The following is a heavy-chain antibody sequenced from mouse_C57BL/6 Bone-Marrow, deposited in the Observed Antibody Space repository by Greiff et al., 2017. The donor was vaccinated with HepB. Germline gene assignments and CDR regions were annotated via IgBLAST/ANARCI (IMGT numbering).Heavy chain of an antibody. CDR2: IDPSDSYT. CDR3: ARFLTTVVATDY. Sequence: QVQLQQSGAELVRPGTSVKLSCKASGYTFTSYWMHWVKQRPGQGLEWIGVIDPSDSYTNYNQKFKGKATLTVDTSSSTAYMQLSSLTSEDSAVYYCARFLTTVVATDYWGQGTTLTVSS. D-gene: IGHD1-1*01. J-gene: IGHJ2*01. CDR1: GYTFTSYW. V-gene: IGHV1-59*01.